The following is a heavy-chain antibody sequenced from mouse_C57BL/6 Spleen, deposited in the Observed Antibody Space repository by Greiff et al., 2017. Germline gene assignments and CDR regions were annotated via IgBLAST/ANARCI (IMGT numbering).Heavy chain of an antibody. CDR3: TRDYDRFAY. CDR1: GFNIKDDY. V-gene: IGHV14-4*01. D-gene: IGHD2-4*01. Sequence: EVQLQQSGAELVRPGASVKLSCTASGFNIKDDYMHWVKQRPEQGLEWIGWIDPENGDTESASKFQGKATITADTSSNTAYLQLSSLTCEDTAVYYCTRDYDRFAYWGQGTLVTVSA. J-gene: IGHJ3*01. CDR2: IDPENGDT.